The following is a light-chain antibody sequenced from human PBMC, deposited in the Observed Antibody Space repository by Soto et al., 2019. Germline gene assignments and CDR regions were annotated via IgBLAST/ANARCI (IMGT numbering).Light chain of an antibody. CDR3: QQYNSYPLT. CDR2: DAS. Sequence: DIQMTQSPSTLSASVGHRLTITCRASQSVSWWLAWYQQKPGKAPKLLIYDASTLESGVPLRFSGSGSGTEFTLTISSLQPDDVATYYCQQYNSYPLTFGGGTKVEIK. J-gene: IGKJ4*01. CDR1: QSVSWW. V-gene: IGKV1-5*01.